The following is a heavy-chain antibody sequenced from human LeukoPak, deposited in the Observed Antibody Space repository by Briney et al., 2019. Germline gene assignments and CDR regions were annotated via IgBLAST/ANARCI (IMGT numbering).Heavy chain of an antibody. Sequence: SGGSLRLSCAASGFIFSSYAMSWVRQAPGKGLEWVSAVSGTGGSAYYVDSVKGRFTISRDNSKNTLYLQMNSLRAEDTAMYYCAKAGYCSSTSCLHGLFDDWGQGTMVTVSS. J-gene: IGHJ4*02. CDR1: GFIFSSYA. V-gene: IGHV3-23*01. D-gene: IGHD2-2*01. CDR3: AKAGYCSSTSCLHGLFDD. CDR2: VSGTGGSA.